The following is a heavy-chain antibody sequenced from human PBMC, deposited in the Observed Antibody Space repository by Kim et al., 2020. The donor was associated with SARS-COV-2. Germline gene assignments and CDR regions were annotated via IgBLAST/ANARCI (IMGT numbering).Heavy chain of an antibody. CDR2: IYYSGST. J-gene: IGHJ4*02. V-gene: IGHV4-39*01. CDR1: GGSISSSSYY. D-gene: IGHD5-12*01. Sequence: SETLSLTCTVSGGSISSSSYYWGWIRQPPGKGLEWIGSIYYSGSTYYNPSLKSRVTISVDTSKNQFSLKLSSVTAADTAVYYCARLYGQIMATIVDYWGQGTLVTVSS. CDR3: ARLYGQIMATIVDY.